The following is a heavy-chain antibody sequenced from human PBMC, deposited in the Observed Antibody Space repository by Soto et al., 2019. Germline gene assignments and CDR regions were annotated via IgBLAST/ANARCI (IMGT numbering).Heavy chain of an antibody. CDR1: GFTFTSSA. V-gene: IGHV1-58*01. J-gene: IGHJ6*02. CDR3: AAVGRYYDSSGYYENYYYGMDV. CDR2: IVVGSGNT. Sequence: QMQLVQSGPEVKKPGTSVKVSCKASGFTFTSSAVQWARQARGQRLEWIGWIVVGSGNTNYAQKFQERDTITRDMSTSTAYMELSSLRSEDTAVYYCAAVGRYYDSSGYYENYYYGMDVWGQGTTVTVSS. D-gene: IGHD3-22*01.